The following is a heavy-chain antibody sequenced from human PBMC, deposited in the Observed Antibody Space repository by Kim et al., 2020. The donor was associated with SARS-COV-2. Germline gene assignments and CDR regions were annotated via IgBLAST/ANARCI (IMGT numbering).Heavy chain of an antibody. CDR1: GFTFSSYS. Sequence: GGSLRLSCAASGFTFSSYSMNWVRQAPGKGLEWVSSISSSSSYIYYADSVKGRFTISRDNAKNSLYLQMNSLRAEDTAVYYCARDADNSGWYPFTGSSSDGHWFDPWGQGTLVTVSS. V-gene: IGHV3-21*01. J-gene: IGHJ5*02. D-gene: IGHD6-19*01. CDR2: ISSSSSYI. CDR3: ARDADNSGWYPFTGSSSDGHWFDP.